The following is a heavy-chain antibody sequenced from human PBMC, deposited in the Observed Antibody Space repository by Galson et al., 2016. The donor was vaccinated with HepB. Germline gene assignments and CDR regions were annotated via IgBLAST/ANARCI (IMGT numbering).Heavy chain of an antibody. CDR2: INSDGTIS. V-gene: IGHV3-74*01. CDR1: GFAFSSHW. CDR3: VRDHSVVPATAYNWFDP. D-gene: IGHD2-21*02. J-gene: IGHJ5*02. Sequence: SLRLSCAASGFAFSSHWMHWVRQAPGKGLMWVARINSDGTISNYADSVKGRFTISRDNAKNILYLEMNSLRAEDTAVYNCVRDHSVVPATAYNWFDPWGQGTLVTVSS.